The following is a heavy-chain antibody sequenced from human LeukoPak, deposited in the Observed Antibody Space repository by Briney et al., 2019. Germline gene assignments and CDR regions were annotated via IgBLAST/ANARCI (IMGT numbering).Heavy chain of an antibody. CDR2: ISGSGGST. J-gene: IGHJ4*02. CDR3: AKDASIFGVVVGRFDY. D-gene: IGHD3-3*01. Sequence: GGSLRLSCAASGFTFSSYAMSWVRQAPGKGLEWVSAISGSGGSTYYADSVKGRFTISRDNSKNTLYLQMNSLRAEDTAVYYYAKDASIFGVVVGRFDYWGQGTLVTVSS. CDR1: GFTFSSYA. V-gene: IGHV3-23*01.